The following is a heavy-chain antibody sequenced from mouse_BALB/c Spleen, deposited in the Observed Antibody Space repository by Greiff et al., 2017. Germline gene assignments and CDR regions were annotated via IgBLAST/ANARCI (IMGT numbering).Heavy chain of an antibody. CDR1: GFTFSSYA. J-gene: IGHJ4*01. D-gene: IGHD4-1*01. CDR2: ISSGGSYT. Sequence: EVKLVESGGGLVKPGGSLKLSCAASGFTFSSYAMSWVRQSPEKRLEWVAEISSGGSYTYYPDTVTGRFTISRDNAKNTLYLEMSSLRSEDTAMYYCARVGLGRNAMDYWGQGTSVTVSS. V-gene: IGHV5-9-4*01. CDR3: ARVGLGRNAMDY.